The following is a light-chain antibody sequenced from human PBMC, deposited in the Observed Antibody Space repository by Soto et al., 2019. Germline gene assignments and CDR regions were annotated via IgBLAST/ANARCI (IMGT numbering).Light chain of an antibody. J-gene: IGLJ2*01. CDR1: TNDIGSYNL. V-gene: IGLV2-14*02. Sequence: QSALTQPASVSGSPGQSITISCTGSTNDIGSYNLVSWYQQHPGKAPKLMIYEGNKRPSGVSNRFSGSRSGNTASLTISGLQAEDEADYYCSSYTSSSALIFGGGTKRTVL. CDR3: SSYTSSSALI. CDR2: EGN.